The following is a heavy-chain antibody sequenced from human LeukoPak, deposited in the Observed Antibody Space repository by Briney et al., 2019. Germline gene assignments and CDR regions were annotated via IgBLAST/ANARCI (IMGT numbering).Heavy chain of an antibody. CDR2: INPNSGGT. D-gene: IGHD3-22*01. CDR1: GYTFTGYY. Sequence: GASVKVSCKASGYTFTGYYIHWVRQAPEQGLEWMGRINPNSGGTDYAQNSQGRVTLTRDTSINTAYMDLSRLASDDTAVYFCARVELTTGPRYFDSWGQGTLVTVSS. CDR3: ARVELTTGPRYFDS. J-gene: IGHJ4*02. V-gene: IGHV1-2*06.